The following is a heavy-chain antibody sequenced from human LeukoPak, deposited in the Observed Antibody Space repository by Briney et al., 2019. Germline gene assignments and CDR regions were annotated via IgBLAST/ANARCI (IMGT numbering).Heavy chain of an antibody. J-gene: IGHJ4*02. V-gene: IGHV1-18*01. Sequence: GASVKVSCKASGYTFTSYGISWVRQAPGQGLEWMGWISAYNGNTNYAQKLQGRVTMTTDTSTSTAYMELRSLRSDDTAVYYCARVFCSSTSCYPGYFDYWGQGTLVTVSS. CDR3: ARVFCSSTSCYPGYFDY. D-gene: IGHD2-2*01. CDR2: ISAYNGNT. CDR1: GYTFTSYG.